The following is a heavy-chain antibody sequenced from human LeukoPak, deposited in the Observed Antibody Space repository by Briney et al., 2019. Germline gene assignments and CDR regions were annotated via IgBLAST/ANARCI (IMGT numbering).Heavy chain of an antibody. CDR2: ISSSGSTI. J-gene: IGHJ5*02. CDR3: ARGRGVCSSTSCYISWFDP. CDR1: GFTFSDYY. D-gene: IGHD2-2*02. V-gene: IGHV3-11*04. Sequence: GGSLRLSCAASGFTFSDYYMSWIRQAPGKGLEWVSYISSSGSTIYYADSVKGRFTISRDNAKNSLYLQMNSLRAEDTAVYYCARGRGVCSSTSCYISWFDPWGQGTLVTVSS.